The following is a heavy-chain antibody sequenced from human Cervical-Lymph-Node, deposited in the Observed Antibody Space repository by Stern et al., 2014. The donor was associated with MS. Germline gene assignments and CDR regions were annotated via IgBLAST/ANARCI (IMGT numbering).Heavy chain of an antibody. CDR3: VRGLGSYEDS. CDR1: GFTFSDYF. V-gene: IGHV3-11*01. Sequence: VQLVESGGDLVKPGGSLRLSCAASGFTFSDYFMTWVRQAPGKGLEWLSYISSSGDTIHYADSVRGRFTISRDNAKNSLYPQMNSLRAEDTAVYYCVRGLGSYEDSWGQGTLVTVSS. D-gene: IGHD3-10*01. J-gene: IGHJ4*02. CDR2: ISSSGDTI.